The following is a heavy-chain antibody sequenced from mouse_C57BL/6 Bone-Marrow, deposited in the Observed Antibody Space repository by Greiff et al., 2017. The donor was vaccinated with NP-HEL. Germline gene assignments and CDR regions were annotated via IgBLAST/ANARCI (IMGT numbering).Heavy chain of an antibody. CDR3: ARGLLRSNYAMDY. J-gene: IGHJ4*01. Sequence: VQLQQPGAELVKPGASVKLSCKASGYTFTSYWMQWVKQRPGQGLEWIGEIDPSDSYTNYNQKFKGKATLTVDTSSSTAYMQLSSLTSEDSAVYYCARGLLRSNYAMDYWGQGTSVTVSS. CDR2: IDPSDSYT. CDR1: GYTFTSYW. D-gene: IGHD1-1*01. V-gene: IGHV1-50*01.